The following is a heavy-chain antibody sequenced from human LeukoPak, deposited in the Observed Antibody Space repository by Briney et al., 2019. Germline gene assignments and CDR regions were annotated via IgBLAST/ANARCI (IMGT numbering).Heavy chain of an antibody. CDR1: GFTFSSYE. CDR3: ARESAYCRSTSCPDAFDI. Sequence: GGSLRLSCAASGFTFSSYEMNWVRQAPGKGLEWVSYISSSGSTIYYADSVKGRFTIPRDNAKNSLYLQMNSLRAEDTAVYYCARESAYCRSTSCPDAFDIWGQGTMVTVSS. CDR2: ISSSGSTI. V-gene: IGHV3-48*03. D-gene: IGHD2-2*01. J-gene: IGHJ3*02.